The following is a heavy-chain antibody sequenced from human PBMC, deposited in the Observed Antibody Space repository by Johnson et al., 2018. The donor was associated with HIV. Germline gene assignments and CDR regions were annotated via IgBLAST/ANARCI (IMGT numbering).Heavy chain of an antibody. V-gene: IGHV3-30*02. J-gene: IGHJ3*02. Sequence: QVQLVESGGGVERRGGSLRLSCAASGFTFDDYGMSWVRQAPGKGLEWVAFIQYDGSNKYYADSVKGRFTISRDNSKNTLYLQMNSLRPEDTAVYYCAKVPWGYSGYDTAFDIWGQGTMVTVSS. CDR3: AKVPWGYSGYDTAFDI. CDR1: GFTFDDYG. D-gene: IGHD5-12*01. CDR2: IQYDGSNK.